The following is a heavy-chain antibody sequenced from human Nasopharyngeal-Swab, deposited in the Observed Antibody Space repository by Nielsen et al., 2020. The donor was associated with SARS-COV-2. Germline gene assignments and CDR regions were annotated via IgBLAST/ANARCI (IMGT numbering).Heavy chain of an antibody. Sequence: SCKASGFTFSSYAMHWVRQAPGKGLEWVAVISYDGSNKYYADSVKGRFTISRDNSKNTLYLQMNSLRAEDTAVYYCARDPDYGDFPGIDYWGQGTLVTVSS. V-gene: IGHV3-30-3*01. CDR3: ARDPDYGDFPGIDY. D-gene: IGHD4-17*01. CDR2: ISYDGSNK. J-gene: IGHJ4*02. CDR1: GFTFSSYA.